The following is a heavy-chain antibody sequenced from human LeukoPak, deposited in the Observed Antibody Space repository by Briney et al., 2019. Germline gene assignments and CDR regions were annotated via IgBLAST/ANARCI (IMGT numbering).Heavy chain of an antibody. V-gene: IGHV4-39*07. Sequence: SETLSLTCTVSGGSISSSSYSWGWLRQPPGKGLEWIGSVYYSGSTYYNPSLKSRVTISVDTSKNQFSLKLSSVTAADTAVYYCARDRGTWNDDGFDYWGQGTLVTVSS. CDR3: ARDRGTWNDDGFDY. D-gene: IGHD1-1*01. CDR1: GGSISSSSYS. J-gene: IGHJ4*02. CDR2: VYYSGST.